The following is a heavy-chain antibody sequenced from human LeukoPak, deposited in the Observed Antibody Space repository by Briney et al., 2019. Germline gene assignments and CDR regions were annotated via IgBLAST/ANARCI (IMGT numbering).Heavy chain of an antibody. J-gene: IGHJ4*02. CDR3: VKDLGALGDY. CDR1: GFTFSSYA. D-gene: IGHD3-10*01. V-gene: IGHV3-64D*06. Sequence: GGSLRLPCSASGFTFSSYAMHWVRQAPGKGLEYVSAISSNGGSTYYADSAKGRFTISRDNSKNTLYLQMSSLRAEDTAVYYCVKDLGALGDYWGQGTLVTVSS. CDR2: ISSNGGST.